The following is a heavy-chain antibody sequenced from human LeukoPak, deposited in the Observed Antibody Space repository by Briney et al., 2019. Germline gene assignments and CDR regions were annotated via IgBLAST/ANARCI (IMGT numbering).Heavy chain of an antibody. CDR1: GGSISSYY. CDR2: IYYSGST. Sequence: SETLSLTCTVSGGSISSYYWSWIRQPPGKGLEWIGYIYYSGSTKYNPSLKSRVTISVDTSKNQFSLKLSSVTAADTAVYYCARRHWGPIDYWGQGTLVTVSS. V-gene: IGHV4-59*08. J-gene: IGHJ4*02. D-gene: IGHD7-27*01. CDR3: ARRHWGPIDY.